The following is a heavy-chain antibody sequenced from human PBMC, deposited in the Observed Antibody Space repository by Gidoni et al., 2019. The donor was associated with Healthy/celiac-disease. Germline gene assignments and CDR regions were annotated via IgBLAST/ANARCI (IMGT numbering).Heavy chain of an antibody. CDR3: ARLWGSGNAFDI. D-gene: IGHD7-27*01. CDR2: ISSSSSYI. CDR1: GFPFSSYS. V-gene: IGHV3-21*01. Sequence: EVQLVESGGGLVKPGGSLRLSCAASGFPFSSYSMNWVRQAPGKGLEWVSSISSSSSYIYYADSVKGRFTISRDNAKNSLYLQMNSLRTEDTAVYYCARLWGSGNAFDIWGQGTMVTVSS. J-gene: IGHJ3*02.